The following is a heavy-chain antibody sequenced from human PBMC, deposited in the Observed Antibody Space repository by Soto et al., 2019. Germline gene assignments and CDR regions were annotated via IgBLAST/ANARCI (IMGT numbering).Heavy chain of an antibody. J-gene: IGHJ6*02. Sequence: PSETLSLTCPVSGYSISIGNYWGWIRQPPGKGLEWIGSMLYSGLTYYNPSLKSRVTLSVDTSKNQFSVRLNSVTASDTAVYYCAPLSVSLSGPYGIHVWGQGTTVTVSS. V-gene: IGHV4-38-2*01. CDR2: MLYSGLT. CDR1: GYSISIGNY. CDR3: APLSVSLSGPYGIHV. D-gene: IGHD2-15*01.